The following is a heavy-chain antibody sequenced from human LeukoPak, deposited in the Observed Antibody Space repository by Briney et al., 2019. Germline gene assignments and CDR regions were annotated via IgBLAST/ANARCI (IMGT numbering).Heavy chain of an antibody. Sequence: SETLSLTCTVSGGSISSYYWSWIRQPAGEGLEWIGRIYTSGSTNYNPSLKSRVTMSVDTSKNQFSLKLSSVTAADTAVYYCATQVASSGWYEIYYYYYVDVWGKGTTVTVSS. D-gene: IGHD6-19*01. J-gene: IGHJ6*03. CDR2: IYTSGST. CDR1: GGSISSYY. V-gene: IGHV4-4*07. CDR3: ATQVASSGWYEIYYYYYVDV.